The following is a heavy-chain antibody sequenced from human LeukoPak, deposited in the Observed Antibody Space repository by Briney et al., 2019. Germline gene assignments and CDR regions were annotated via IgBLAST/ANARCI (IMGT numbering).Heavy chain of an antibody. V-gene: IGHV3-21*01. Sequence: GGSLRLSCAASGFTFSSYSMNWVRQAPGKGLEWVSSISSSSSYIYYADSVKGRFTISRDNAKNSLYLQMNSLRAEDTAVYYCARFESYVDAFDIWGQGTMVTVSS. D-gene: IGHD1-26*01. CDR2: ISSSSSYI. J-gene: IGHJ3*02. CDR3: ARFESYVDAFDI. CDR1: GFTFSSYS.